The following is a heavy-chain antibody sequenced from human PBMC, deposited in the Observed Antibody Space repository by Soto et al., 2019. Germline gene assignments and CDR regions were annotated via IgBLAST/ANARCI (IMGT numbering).Heavy chain of an antibody. J-gene: IGHJ6*02. V-gene: IGHV1-69*13. CDR2: IIPIFGTA. Sequence: ASVKVSCKASGGTFSSYAISWVRQAPGQGLEWMGGIIPIFGTANYAQKFQGRVTITADESTSTAYMELSSLRSEDTAVYYCARDLSIAAAGTPPYYYYGMDVWGQGTTVTVSS. CDR3: ARDLSIAAAGTPPYYYYGMDV. D-gene: IGHD6-13*01. CDR1: GGTFSSYA.